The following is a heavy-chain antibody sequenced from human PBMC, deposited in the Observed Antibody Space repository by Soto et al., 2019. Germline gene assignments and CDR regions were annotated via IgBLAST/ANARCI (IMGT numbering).Heavy chain of an antibody. CDR2: IKEDGSEY. Sequence: EMQLVDSGGGLVQPGDSLRLSCAASGFTFSIYWMAWVRQAPGKGLEWVANIKEDGSEYTYADSVRGRFTISRDNAKNSLYLQMNSLRVEDTAVYYCASETHYYAAWGQGTLVTVSS. V-gene: IGHV3-7*04. D-gene: IGHD3-10*01. CDR3: ASETHYYAA. CDR1: GFTFSIYW. J-gene: IGHJ4*02.